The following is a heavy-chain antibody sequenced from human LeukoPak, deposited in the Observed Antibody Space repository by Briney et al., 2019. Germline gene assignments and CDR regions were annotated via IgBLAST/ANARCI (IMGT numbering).Heavy chain of an antibody. J-gene: IGHJ4*02. V-gene: IGHV4-59*01. CDR1: GGSISSYY. CDR3: ARMEWLLHGLFDY. D-gene: IGHD3-3*01. Sequence: PSETLSLTCTVSGGSISSYYWSWIRQPPGKGLEWIGYIYYSGSTNYNPSLKSRVTISVDTSKNQFSLKLSSVTAADTAVYYCARMEWLLHGLFDYWGQGTLVTVSS. CDR2: IYYSGST.